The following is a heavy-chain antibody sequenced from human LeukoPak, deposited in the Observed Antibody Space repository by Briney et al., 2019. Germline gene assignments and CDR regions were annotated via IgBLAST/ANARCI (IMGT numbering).Heavy chain of an antibody. Sequence: GGSLRLSCAASGFTFDDYGMSWVRQAPGKGLEWVSGINWNGGSTGYADSVKGLFTISRDNAKNSLYLQMNSLRAEDTALYYCARCIRSGWYWATSYYFDYWGQGTLVTVSS. CDR2: INWNGGST. CDR3: ARCIRSGWYWATSYYFDY. V-gene: IGHV3-20*04. D-gene: IGHD6-19*01. J-gene: IGHJ4*02. CDR1: GFTFDDYG.